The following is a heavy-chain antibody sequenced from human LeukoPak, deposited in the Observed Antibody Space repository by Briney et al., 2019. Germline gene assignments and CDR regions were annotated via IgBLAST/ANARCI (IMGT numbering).Heavy chain of an antibody. CDR3: ARQMRTFDWYYFDY. D-gene: IGHD3-9*01. V-gene: IGHV4-59*08. CDR1: GGSISGYY. CDR2: VYYSGNT. Sequence: SETLSLTCTVSGGSISGYYWSWIRQPPGKGLEWIGNVYYSGNTNYNPSLKSRVTISVDTSKNQFSLKLSSVAAADTAVYYCARQMRTFDWYYFDYWGQGTLVSVSS. J-gene: IGHJ4*02.